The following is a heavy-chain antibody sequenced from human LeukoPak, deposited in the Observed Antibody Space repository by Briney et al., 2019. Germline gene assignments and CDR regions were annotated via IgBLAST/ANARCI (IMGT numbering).Heavy chain of an antibody. CDR1: GYSISSGYY. D-gene: IGHD6-13*01. J-gene: IGHJ4*02. CDR2: IYHSGST. CDR3: AKVLAAAGLFDY. Sequence: PPETLSLTCTVSGYSISSGYYWGWIRQPPGKGLEWIGSIYHSGSTYYNPSLKSRVTISVDTSKNQFSLKLSSVTAADTAVYYCAKVLAAAGLFDYWGQGTLVTVSS. V-gene: IGHV4-38-2*02.